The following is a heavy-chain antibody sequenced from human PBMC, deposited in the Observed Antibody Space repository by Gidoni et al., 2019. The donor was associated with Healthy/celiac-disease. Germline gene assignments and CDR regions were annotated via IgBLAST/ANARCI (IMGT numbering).Heavy chain of an antibody. CDR2: ISSSSSYI. V-gene: IGHV3-21*01. Sequence: EVQLVASGGGLVKPGGSLRLSCAASGFTFSRYSMNWVRQAPGKGLEWVSSISSSSSYIYYADSVKGRFTISRDNAKNSLYLQMNSLRAEDTAVYYCARDSGTQAAAGEKTYNWFDPWGQGTLVTVSS. CDR3: ARDSGTQAAAGEKTYNWFDP. J-gene: IGHJ5*02. CDR1: GFTFSRYS. D-gene: IGHD6-13*01.